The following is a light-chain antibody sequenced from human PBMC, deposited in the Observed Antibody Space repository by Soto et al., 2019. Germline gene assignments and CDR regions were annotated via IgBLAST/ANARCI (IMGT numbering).Light chain of an antibody. CDR1: QDIKNY. CDR3: QQCDQLPLT. CDR2: DAS. V-gene: IGKV1-33*01. Sequence: IQLTQSPSSLSASVGDRVTITCQASQDIKNYLNWYQQKSGKAPKLLIYDASDLETGVPSRFSGSGSGTDFTFTISSLQAEDIARYYCQQCDQLPLTFGGGTKVDIK. J-gene: IGKJ4*01.